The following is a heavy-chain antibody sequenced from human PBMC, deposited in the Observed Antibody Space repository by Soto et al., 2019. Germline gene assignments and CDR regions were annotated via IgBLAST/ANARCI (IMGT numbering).Heavy chain of an antibody. CDR2: IIPILGIA. Sequence: QVQLVQSGAEVKKPGSSVKVSCKASGGTFSSYTISWVRQAPGQGLEWMGRIIPILGIANYAQKFQGRVTXXAXKXXSTAYMELSSLRAEDTAVYYCARSQYGDYVYYFDYWGQGTLVTVSS. D-gene: IGHD4-17*01. CDR3: ARSQYGDYVYYFDY. J-gene: IGHJ4*02. CDR1: GGTFSSYT. V-gene: IGHV1-69*02.